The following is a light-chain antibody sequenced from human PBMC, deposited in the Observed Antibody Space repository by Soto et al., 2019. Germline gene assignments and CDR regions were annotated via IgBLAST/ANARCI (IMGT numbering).Light chain of an antibody. CDR3: QQYNSYSWT. CDR2: DAS. V-gene: IGKV1-5*01. J-gene: IGKJ1*01. CDR1: ESVSKW. Sequence: DIQMTQSPSFLSASVGDKVTITCRATESVSKWLAWYQEKPGNPPRPLIYDASTLESGVPSRFSGSGSGTEFTLTISSLQADDFAIYYCQQYNSYSWTFGPGTKVEMK.